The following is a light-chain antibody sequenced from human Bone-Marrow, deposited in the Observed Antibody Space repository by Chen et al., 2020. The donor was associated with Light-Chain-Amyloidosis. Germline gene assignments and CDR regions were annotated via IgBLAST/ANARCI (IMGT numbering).Light chain of an antibody. V-gene: IGKV3-11*01. CDR2: EAS. CDR3: LQRSDRPPLT. CDR1: QSVARY. Sequence: EFVSTHSPAILSLSPGERATLPCRASQSVARYLAGYQQKPGQAPRLLIYEASNRATGIPARFSGSGSGTDFTLTISSLEPEDFAVYYCLQRSDRPPLTFGGGTKVEIK. J-gene: IGKJ4*01.